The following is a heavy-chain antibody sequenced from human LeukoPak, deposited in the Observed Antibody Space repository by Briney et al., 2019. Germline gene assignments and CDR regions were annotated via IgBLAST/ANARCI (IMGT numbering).Heavy chain of an antibody. Sequence: SQTLSLTCTVSGGSSSSCDYYWSWIPQPPGKGLVWYEYIYYSGSTYYNPSLTSRVTISEDTSKNQFSLKLSSVTAADTAVYYCARITGWLQLRGDFDFWGQGTLVSVSS. V-gene: IGHV4-30-4*08. CDR3: ARITGWLQLRGDFDF. CDR2: IYYSGST. CDR1: GGSSSSCDYY. D-gene: IGHD5-24*01. J-gene: IGHJ4*02.